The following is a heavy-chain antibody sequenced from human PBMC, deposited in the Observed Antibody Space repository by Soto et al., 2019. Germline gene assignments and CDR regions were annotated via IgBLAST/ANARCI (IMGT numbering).Heavy chain of an antibody. J-gene: IGHJ6*02. Sequence: PGESLKISCKASGYSFTTYLITWVRQMPGKGLEWMGKINPSDSDTNYSPSFQGHVTISADKSISTVFLQWNSLKASDTAMYYCARLGHDYSNSGMDVWGQGTTVTVS. CDR2: INPSDSDT. CDR3: ARLGHDYSNSGMDV. V-gene: IGHV5-10-1*01. D-gene: IGHD4-4*01. CDR1: GYSFTTYL.